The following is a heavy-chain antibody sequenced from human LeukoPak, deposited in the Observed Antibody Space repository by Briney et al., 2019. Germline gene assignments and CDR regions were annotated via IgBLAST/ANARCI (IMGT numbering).Heavy chain of an antibody. V-gene: IGHV3-23*01. CDR2: SGGGGST. Sequence: GSLRLSCVASGFTFTSYSKNWVRQAPGKGLEWVSTSGGGGSTYYADSVKGRFTISRDNSKNTLYLQVNSLRAEDTAVYYCAKGGKWDVTPFDYWGQGTLVTVSS. J-gene: IGHJ4*02. CDR1: GFTFTSYS. CDR3: AKGGKWDVTPFDY. D-gene: IGHD1-26*01.